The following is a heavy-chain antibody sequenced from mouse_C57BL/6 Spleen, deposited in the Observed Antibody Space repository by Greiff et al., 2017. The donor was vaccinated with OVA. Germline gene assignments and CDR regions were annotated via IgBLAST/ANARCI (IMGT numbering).Heavy chain of an antibody. CDR1: GYTFTDYE. CDR2: IDPETGGT. D-gene: IGHD3-3*01. CDR3: TRDPQGTGPFDY. Sequence: VQLQQSGAELVRPGASVTLSCKASGYTFTDYEMHWVKQTPVHGLEWIGAIDPETGGTAYNQKFKGKAILTADKSSSTAYMELRSLTSGDSAVYYRTRDPQGTGPFDYWGQGTTLTVSS. V-gene: IGHV1-15*01. J-gene: IGHJ2*01.